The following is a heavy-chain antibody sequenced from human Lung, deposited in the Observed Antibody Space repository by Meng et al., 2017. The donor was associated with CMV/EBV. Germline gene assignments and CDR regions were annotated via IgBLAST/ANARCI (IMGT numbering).Heavy chain of an antibody. CDR2: IYHSGST. V-gene: IGHV4-4*02. Sequence: VTVQGSGPGVVRPSGTLPLTCAVSGGSISSSNWWSWVRQPPGKGLEWIGEIYHSGSTNYNPSLKSRVTISVDKSKNQFSLKLSSVTAADTAVYYCASFPPPGKQWLVTDYWGQGTLVTVSS. J-gene: IGHJ4*02. D-gene: IGHD6-19*01. CDR1: GGSISSSNW. CDR3: ASFPPPGKQWLVTDY.